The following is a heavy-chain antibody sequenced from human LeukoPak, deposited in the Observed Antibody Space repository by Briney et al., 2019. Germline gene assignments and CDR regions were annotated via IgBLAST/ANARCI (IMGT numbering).Heavy chain of an antibody. CDR1: GFIFSSYG. V-gene: IGHV3-30*18. CDR2: ISFDESNK. CDR3: AKERHSVTAFDY. Sequence: GGSLRLSCVASGFIFSSYGMHWVRQAPGKGLEWVAVISFDESNKYYADSVKGRFTISRDNSQYTLYLQMNSLRAEDTAVYYCAKERHSVTAFDYWGQGTLVTVSS. D-gene: IGHD2-21*02. J-gene: IGHJ4*02.